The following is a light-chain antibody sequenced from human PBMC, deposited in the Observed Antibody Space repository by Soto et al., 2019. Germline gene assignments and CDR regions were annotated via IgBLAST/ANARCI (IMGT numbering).Light chain of an antibody. V-gene: IGKV1-5*03. J-gene: IGKJ1*01. CDR3: QQYNSFIWT. CDR1: QSISSW. CDR2: KAS. Sequence: DIPLTQSPSSLSASVGYRVTIICRASQSISSWLAWYQQQAGKAPKLLISKASNLDSGVPSRFSGSGSGTEFNLTISSLQPEDFATYYCQQYNSFIWTFGQGTRWIS.